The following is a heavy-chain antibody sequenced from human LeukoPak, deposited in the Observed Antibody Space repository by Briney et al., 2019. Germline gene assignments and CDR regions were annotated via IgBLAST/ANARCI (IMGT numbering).Heavy chain of an antibody. D-gene: IGHD2-21*02. CDR2: INHSGST. Sequence: SETLSHTCTVSGGSISSYYWSWIRQPPGKGLEWIGEINHSGSTNYNPSLKSRVTISVDTSKNQFSLKLSSVTAADTAVYYCASGYCGGACQLGGPDMWGQGTMVTVSS. CDR1: GGSISSYY. J-gene: IGHJ3*02. V-gene: IGHV4-34*01. CDR3: ASGYCGGACQLGGPDM.